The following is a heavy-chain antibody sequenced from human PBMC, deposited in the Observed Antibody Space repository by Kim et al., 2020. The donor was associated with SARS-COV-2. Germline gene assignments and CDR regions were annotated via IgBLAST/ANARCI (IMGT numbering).Heavy chain of an antibody. V-gene: IGHV4-31*03. Sequence: SQTLSLTCTVSGGSISSGGYYWSWIRQHPGKGLEWIGYIYYSGSTYYNPSLKSRVTISVDTSKNQFSLKLSSVTAADTAVYYCARTAKYYPRGVGAFDIWGQGTMVTVSS. J-gene: IGHJ3*02. CDR1: GGSISSGGYY. CDR3: ARTAKYYPRGVGAFDI. D-gene: IGHD3-10*01. CDR2: IYYSGST.